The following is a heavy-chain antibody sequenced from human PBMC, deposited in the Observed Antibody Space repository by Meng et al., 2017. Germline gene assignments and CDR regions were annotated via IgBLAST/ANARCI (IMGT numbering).Heavy chain of an antibody. CDR3: ARSERYVLGFDY. V-gene: IGHV1-8*01. CDR2: MNPNSGNT. Sequence: QVQLVRSGCEVKKPGASVKVSCKATGYTFTSYDINWVRQATGQGLEWMGWMNPNSGNTGYAQKFQGRVTMTRDTSISTAYMELSRLRSDDTAVYYCARSERYVLGFDYWGQGTLVTVSS. D-gene: IGHD3-16*01. J-gene: IGHJ4*02. CDR1: GYTFTSYD.